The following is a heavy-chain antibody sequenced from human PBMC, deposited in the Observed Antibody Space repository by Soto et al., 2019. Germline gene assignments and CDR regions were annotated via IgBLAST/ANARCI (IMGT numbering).Heavy chain of an antibody. Sequence: QVQLVESGGGVVQPGRSLRLSCAASGFTFSSYVMHWVRQAPGKGLEWVAVISYGGSNNDYADSVKGRFTVSRDNSKNTLYLQMNSLRAEDTAVYYCARESSRGIAVAGDAFDTWGQGTMVTVSS. D-gene: IGHD6-19*01. CDR2: ISYGGSNN. CDR1: GFTFSSYV. CDR3: ARESSRGIAVAGDAFDT. V-gene: IGHV3-30-3*01. J-gene: IGHJ3*02.